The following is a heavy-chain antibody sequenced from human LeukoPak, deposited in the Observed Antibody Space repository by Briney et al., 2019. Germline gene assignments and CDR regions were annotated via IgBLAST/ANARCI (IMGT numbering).Heavy chain of an antibody. Sequence: ASVKVSCKASGYTFTSYAMKWVRQAPGQGLEWMGWINTNTGNPTYAQGFTGRFVFSLDTSDSTAYLQISSLKAEDTAVYYCAREGDYSGYDFIYDYWGQGTLVTVSS. V-gene: IGHV7-4-1*02. CDR1: GYTFTSYA. D-gene: IGHD5-12*01. CDR2: INTNTGNP. J-gene: IGHJ4*02. CDR3: AREGDYSGYDFIYDY.